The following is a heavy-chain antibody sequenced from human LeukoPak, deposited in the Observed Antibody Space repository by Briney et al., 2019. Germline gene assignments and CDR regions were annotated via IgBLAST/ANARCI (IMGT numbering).Heavy chain of an antibody. CDR2: INHSGST. CDR3: ARARPGGISTGMKYFQH. CDR1: GGSFSGYY. D-gene: IGHD3-9*01. Sequence: PSETLSLTCAVYGGSFSGYYWSWIRQPPGKGLEWIGEINHSGSTNYNPSLKSRVTISVDASKNQFSLKLSSVTAADTAVYYCARARPGGISTGMKYFQHWGQGTLVTVSS. J-gene: IGHJ1*01. V-gene: IGHV4-34*01.